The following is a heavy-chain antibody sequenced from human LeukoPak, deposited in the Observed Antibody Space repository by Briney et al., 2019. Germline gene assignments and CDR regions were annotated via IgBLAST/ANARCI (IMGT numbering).Heavy chain of an antibody. CDR1: GFTFSNYW. J-gene: IGHJ4*02. CDR3: ARDVGNFNY. CDR2: INSDGIST. Sequence: PGGSLILSCAASGFTFSNYWMHWVRQAPGKGLVWVSRINSDGISTGYADSVKGRFTVSRDNAKKTLYLQMNSLRAEDTAVYYCARDVGNFNYWGQGTLVTVSS. V-gene: IGHV3-74*01.